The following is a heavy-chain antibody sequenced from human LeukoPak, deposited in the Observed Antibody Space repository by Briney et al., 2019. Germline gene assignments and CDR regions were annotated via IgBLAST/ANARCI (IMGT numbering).Heavy chain of an antibody. D-gene: IGHD6-13*01. CDR3: ARGQLVAPEYYYYYMDV. CDR2: IIPIFGTA. CDR1: GGTFSSYA. V-gene: IGHV1-69*05. J-gene: IGHJ6*03. Sequence: GASVKVSCKASGGTFSSYAISWVRQAPGQGLEWMGGIIPIFGTANYAQKFQGRVTITTDESTSTAYMEPSSLRSEDTAVYYCARGQLVAPEYYYYYMDVWGKGTTVTVSS.